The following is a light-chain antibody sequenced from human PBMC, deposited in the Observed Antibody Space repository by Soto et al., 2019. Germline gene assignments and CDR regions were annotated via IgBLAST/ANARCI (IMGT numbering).Light chain of an antibody. CDR1: QGISSY. V-gene: IGKV1-9*01. CDR3: QQFNSSTIT. Sequence: QLTQSPSFLSASVGDRFTITCRASQGISSYLAWYQQKPGKAPKLLIYAASTLQSGVPSRFSGSGSGTEFTLTISSLQPEDFATYYCQQFNSSTITIGQGTRLEIK. CDR2: AAS. J-gene: IGKJ5*01.